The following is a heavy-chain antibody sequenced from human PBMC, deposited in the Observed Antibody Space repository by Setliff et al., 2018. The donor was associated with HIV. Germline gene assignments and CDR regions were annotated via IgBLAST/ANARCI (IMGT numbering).Heavy chain of an antibody. V-gene: IGHV1-18*01. Sequence: ASVKVSCKASGDIFSFYALSWVRQAPGQGLEWMGWISTYNGNTNYAQKFQGRVTMTTDTSTSTAYMELRSLRSDDTAVYYCARDGCDSNRCYVYNWFDPWGQGTLVTVSS. CDR2: ISTYNGNT. J-gene: IGHJ5*02. CDR1: GDIFSFYA. D-gene: IGHD2-2*01. CDR3: ARDGCDSNRCYVYNWFDP.